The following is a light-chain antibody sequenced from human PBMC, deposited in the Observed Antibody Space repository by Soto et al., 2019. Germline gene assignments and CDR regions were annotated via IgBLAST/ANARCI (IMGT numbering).Light chain of an antibody. CDR3: ISFTSRATYV. V-gene: IGLV2-14*01. J-gene: IGLJ1*01. CDR1: SSDVGNYDY. CDR2: DVS. Sequence: QSALTQPASVSGSPGQSITISCTGTSSDVGNYDYVSWYQQHPGKVPKLMIYDVSNRPSGVSNRFSGSKSGNTASLTISGLQAEDEADYYCISFTSRATYVCGTGTKVTVL.